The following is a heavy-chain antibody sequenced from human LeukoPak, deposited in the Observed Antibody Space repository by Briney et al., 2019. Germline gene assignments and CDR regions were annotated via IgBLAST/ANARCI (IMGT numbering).Heavy chain of an antibody. CDR1: GYTFTSYG. CDR3: ARDPYPLIPAAMLPQFDY. V-gene: IGHV1-18*01. Sequence: WASVKVSCKASGYTFTSYGISWVRQAPGQGLEWMGWISAYNGNTNYAQKLQGRVTMTTDTSTSTAYMELRSLRAEDTAVYYCARDPYPLIPAAMLPQFDYWGQGTLVTVSS. J-gene: IGHJ4*02. CDR2: ISAYNGNT. D-gene: IGHD2-2*01.